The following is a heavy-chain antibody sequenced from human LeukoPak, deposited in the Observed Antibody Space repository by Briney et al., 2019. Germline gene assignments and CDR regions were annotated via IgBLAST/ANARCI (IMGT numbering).Heavy chain of an antibody. CDR3: ARGRTGTTGYYYYYYMDV. CDR1: GYTFTSYG. J-gene: IGHJ6*03. V-gene: IGHV1-8*02. CDR2: MNPNSGNT. Sequence: ASVKVSCKASGYTFTSYGISWVRQATGQGLEWMGWMNPNSGNTGYAQKFQGRVTMTRNTSISTAYMELSSLRSEDTAVYYCARGRTGTTGYYYYYYMDVWGKGTTVTVSS. D-gene: IGHD1-7*01.